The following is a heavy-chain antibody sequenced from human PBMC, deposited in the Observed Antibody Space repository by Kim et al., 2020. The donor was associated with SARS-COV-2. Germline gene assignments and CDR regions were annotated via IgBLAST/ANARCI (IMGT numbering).Heavy chain of an antibody. V-gene: IGHV3-66*02. CDR3: ARDTPYYDSSGYYGRYFDY. Sequence: GGSLRLSCAASGFTVSSNYMSWVRQAPGKGLEWVSVIYSGGSTYYADSVKGRFTISRDNSKNTLYLQMNSLRAEDTAVYYCARDTPYYDSSGYYGRYFDYWGQGTLVTVSS. CDR2: IYSGGST. J-gene: IGHJ4*02. D-gene: IGHD3-22*01. CDR1: GFTVSSNY.